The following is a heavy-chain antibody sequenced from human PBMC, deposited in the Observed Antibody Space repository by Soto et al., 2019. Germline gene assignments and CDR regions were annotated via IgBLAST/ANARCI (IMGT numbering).Heavy chain of an antibody. CDR2: IYHSGST. J-gene: IGHJ3*02. CDR3: ARVSGGDAFDI. V-gene: IGHV4-30-2*01. Sequence: ASETLSLTCAVSGGSISSGGYSWSWIRQPPGKGLEWIGYIYHSGSTYYNPSLKSRVTISVDRSKNQFSLKLSSVTAADTAVYYCARVSGGDAFDIWGQGTMVTVSS. CDR1: GGSISSGGYS. D-gene: IGHD3-10*01.